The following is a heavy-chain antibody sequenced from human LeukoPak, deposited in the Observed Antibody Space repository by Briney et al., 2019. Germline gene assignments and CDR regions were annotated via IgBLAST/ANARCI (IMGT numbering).Heavy chain of an antibody. D-gene: IGHD6-13*01. CDR3: ARISAGYSSY. V-gene: IGHV1-8*01. CDR2: RNPNSGNT. Sequence: ASVKVSCKTSGYTFTTYDINWVRQATGQGLEWMGYRNPNSGNTGYAQKFQGRVTITRNTSISTAYMELSSLRSEDTAVYYCARISAGYSSYWGQGTLVTVSS. J-gene: IGHJ4*02. CDR1: GYTFTTYD.